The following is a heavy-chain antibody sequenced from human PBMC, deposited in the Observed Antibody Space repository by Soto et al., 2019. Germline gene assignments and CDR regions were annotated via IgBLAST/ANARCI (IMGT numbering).Heavy chain of an antibody. CDR2: IYYSGST. CDR3: ATYDSPYYYMDV. V-gene: IGHV4-59*13. D-gene: IGHD3-16*01. J-gene: IGHJ6*03. CDR1: GGSISRYF. Sequence: PSETLSLTCTVSGGSISRYFWSWIRQPPGKGLQWIGHIYYSGSTDYNPSLKSRVAISVDASKTHFSLRLNPVTAADAAVYYCATYDSPYYYMDVWGKGTTVTVSS.